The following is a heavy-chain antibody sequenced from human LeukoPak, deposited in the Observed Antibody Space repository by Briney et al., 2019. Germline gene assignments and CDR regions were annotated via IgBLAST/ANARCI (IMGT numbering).Heavy chain of an antibody. CDR3: ARDRGITMVRGPIGDNWFDP. J-gene: IGHJ5*02. Sequence: SQTLSLTCAISGDSVSSNSAAWNWIRQSPSRGLEWLGRTYHRSKWYNDYAVSVKSRITINPDTSKNQFSLQLNSVTPEDTAVYYCARDRGITMVRGPIGDNWFDPWGQGTLVTVSS. V-gene: IGHV6-1*01. CDR2: TYHRSKWYN. CDR1: GDSVSSNSAA. D-gene: IGHD3-10*01.